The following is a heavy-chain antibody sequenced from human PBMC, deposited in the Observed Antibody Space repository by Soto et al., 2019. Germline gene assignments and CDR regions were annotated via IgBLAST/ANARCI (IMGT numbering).Heavy chain of an antibody. J-gene: IGHJ4*02. V-gene: IGHV1-69*06. CDR3: SVQNSSSSPRTFDY. Sequence: GASVKVSCKASGGTFSSYAISWVRQAPGQGLEWMGGIIPIFGTANYAQKFQGRVTITADKSTSTAYMELSSLRSEDTAVYYCSVQNSSSSPRTFDYWGQGTLVTVSS. CDR1: GGTFSSYA. CDR2: IIPIFGTA. D-gene: IGHD6-6*01.